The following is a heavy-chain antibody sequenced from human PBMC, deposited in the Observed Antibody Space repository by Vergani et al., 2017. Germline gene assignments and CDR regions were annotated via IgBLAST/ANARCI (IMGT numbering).Heavy chain of an antibody. D-gene: IGHD2-2*01. CDR2: ISWNSGSI. J-gene: IGHJ6*03. CDR3: AKASEYQLLPGSYYYMDV. V-gene: IGHV3-9*01. CDR1: GFTFDDYA. Sequence: EVQLVESGGGLVQPGRSLRLSCAASGFTFDDYAMHWVRQAPGKGLEWVSGISWNSGSIGYADSVKGRVTISRDNAKYSLYLQMNSLRAEDTALYYCAKASEYQLLPGSYYYMDVWGKGTTVTVSS.